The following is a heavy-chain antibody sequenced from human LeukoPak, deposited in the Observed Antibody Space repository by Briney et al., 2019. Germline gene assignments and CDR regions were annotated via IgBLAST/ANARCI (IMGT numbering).Heavy chain of an antibody. V-gene: IGHV3-23*01. Sequence: PGGSLRLSCAASGFTFDDYAMHWVRQAPGKGLEWVSGISGSGGSTYYADSVKGRFTISRDNSKNTLYLQMNSLRAEDTAVYYCAKGGGYVTYYYMDVWGKGTTVTVSS. CDR2: ISGSGGST. D-gene: IGHD5-12*01. J-gene: IGHJ6*03. CDR3: AKGGGYVTYYYMDV. CDR1: GFTFDDYA.